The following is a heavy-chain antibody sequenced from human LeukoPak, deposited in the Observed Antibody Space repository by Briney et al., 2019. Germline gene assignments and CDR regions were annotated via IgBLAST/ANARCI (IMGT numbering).Heavy chain of an antibody. CDR1: GGSIRSTTHY. CDR3: ATMKAVRVNDFWSGYPDY. Sequence: SETLSLTCTVSGGSIRSTTHYWSWIRQLPGKGLEWIGYIYHSGTTNYNPSLRSRVTISVDTSKNQSSLKLSSVTAADTAVYYCATMKAVRVNDFWSGYPDYWGQGTLVTVSS. D-gene: IGHD3-3*01. CDR2: IYHSGTT. V-gene: IGHV4-61*01. J-gene: IGHJ4*02.